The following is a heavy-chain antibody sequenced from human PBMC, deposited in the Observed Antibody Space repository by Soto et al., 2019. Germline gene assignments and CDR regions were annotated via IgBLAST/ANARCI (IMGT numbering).Heavy chain of an antibody. CDR1: GFTFSSYG. D-gene: IGHD3-10*01. V-gene: IGHV3-30*03. J-gene: IGHJ4*02. CDR3: APSGSGGW. CDR2: ISYDGSNK. Sequence: QVQLVESGGGVVQPGRSLRLSCAASGFTFSSYGMQWVRQGPGKGLEWVAVISYDGSNKYYADSVKGRFTISRDNSKNTVYLQMNSLRAEDTAVYYCAPSGSGGWWGQGILVTVSS.